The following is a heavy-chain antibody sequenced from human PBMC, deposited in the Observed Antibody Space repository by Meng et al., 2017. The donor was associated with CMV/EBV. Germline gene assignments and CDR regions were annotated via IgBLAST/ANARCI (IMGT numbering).Heavy chain of an antibody. J-gene: IGHJ4*02. CDR3: ARESRGPRITGTDY. V-gene: IGHV3-43*01. D-gene: IGHD1-20*01. Sequence: GESLKISCAASGFTFDDYTMHWVRQAPGKGLEWVSLISWDGGSTYYADSVKGRFTIFRDNSKNSLYLQMNSLRTEDTALYYCARESRGPRITGTDYWGQGTLVTVSS. CDR2: ISWDGGST. CDR1: GFTFDDYT.